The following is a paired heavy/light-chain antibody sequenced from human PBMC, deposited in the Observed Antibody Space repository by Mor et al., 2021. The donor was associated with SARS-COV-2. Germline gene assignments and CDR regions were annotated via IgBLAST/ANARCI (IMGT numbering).Heavy chain of an antibody. D-gene: IGHD1-7*01. CDR3: ARGGWNYVGDY. J-gene: IGHJ4*02. CDR2: ISRSGTTI. V-gene: IGHV3-11*01. CDR1: GFTFSDYY. Sequence: QVQLVESGGGLVKPGGSLRLSCAASGFTFSDYYMSWIRQAPGKGLEWLSYISRSGTTIYSADSVKGRFTISRDNAKNSLYLQLNSLRAEDTAVYYCARGGWNYVGDYWGQGTLVTVSS.
Light chain of an antibody. V-gene: IGLV7-43*01. Sequence: QTVVTQEPSLTVSPGGTVTLTCASSTGAVTSGYYPHWFQQKPGQAPRALIYSTSNKHSWTPARFSGSLLGDKAALTLSGVQPEDEAEYYCLLYYGGAEFWVFGGGTKLTVL. J-gene: IGLJ3*02. CDR3: LLYYGGAEFWV. CDR2: STS. CDR1: TGAVTSGYY.